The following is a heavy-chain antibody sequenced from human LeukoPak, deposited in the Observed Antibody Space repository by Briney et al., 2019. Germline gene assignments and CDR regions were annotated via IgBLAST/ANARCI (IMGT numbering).Heavy chain of an antibody. CDR3: AKVGSSGYYEPFDY. V-gene: IGHV3-23*01. CDR2: ISGSGGST. D-gene: IGHD3-22*01. Sequence: GGSLRLSCAASGFTFSSYAMSWVRQAPGKGLEWDSAISGSGGSTYYADSVKGRFTISRDNSKNTLYLQMNSLRAEDTAVYYCAKVGSSGYYEPFDYWGQGTLVTVSS. CDR1: GFTFSSYA. J-gene: IGHJ4*02.